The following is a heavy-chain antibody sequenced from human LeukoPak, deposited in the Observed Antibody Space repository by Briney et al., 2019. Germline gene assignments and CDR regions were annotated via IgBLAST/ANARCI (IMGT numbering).Heavy chain of an antibody. V-gene: IGHV4-59*01. CDR3: ARGKFGGSLTGTYFDY. J-gene: IGHJ4*02. CDR1: GGSISSYY. D-gene: IGHD2-15*01. CDR2: IYYSGST. Sequence: SETLSLTCTVSGGSISSYYWSWIRQPPGKGLEWIGYIYYSGSTNYNPSLKSRVTISVDTSKNQFSLKLSSVTAADTAVYYCARGKFGGSLTGTYFDYWGQGTLVTVSS.